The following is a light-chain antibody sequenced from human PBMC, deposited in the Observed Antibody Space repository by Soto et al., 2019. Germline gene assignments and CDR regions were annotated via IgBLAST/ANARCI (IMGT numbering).Light chain of an antibody. V-gene: IGKV3-20*01. Sequence: EIVLTQSPGTLSLSPGDRATLSCRAGQGVSSSFLAWYQQKPGQPPRLLIYGASSRATGIPDRFGGSESGADFTLTISRLEPEDFAVYYCQQYGSSLITFGQGTRLEIK. CDR1: QGVSSSF. CDR2: GAS. J-gene: IGKJ5*01. CDR3: QQYGSSLIT.